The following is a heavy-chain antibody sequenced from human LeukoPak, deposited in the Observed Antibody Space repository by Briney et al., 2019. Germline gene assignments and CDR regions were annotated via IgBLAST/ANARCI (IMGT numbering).Heavy chain of an antibody. V-gene: IGHV3-74*01. Sequence: PGGSLRLSCAASRFTFSGYWMHWVRQVPGKGLVWVSRISSDGGSTSYAGSVRGRFTISRDNAKNTLYLQMNSLRAEDTAVYYCARGGSYTAGAFDIWGQGTLVTVSS. CDR2: ISSDGGST. CDR3: ARGGSYTAGAFDI. J-gene: IGHJ3*02. D-gene: IGHD1-26*01. CDR1: RFTFSGYW.